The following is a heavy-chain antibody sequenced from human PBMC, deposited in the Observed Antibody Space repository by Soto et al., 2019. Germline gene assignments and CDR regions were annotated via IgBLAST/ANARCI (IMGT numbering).Heavy chain of an antibody. V-gene: IGHV1-3*04. CDR1: GYTFTTYA. CDR2: INTGNGNT. Sequence: QVQLVQSGTEVKKPGASVKLSCKTSGYTFTTYAIHWVRQAPGQGLEWMGWINTGNGNTKYSQKFQGRVTFTRDTSAGTAYMELSSLTSEDTAVFYCARDSASHQSGWYHSDCWGQGTLVTVSS. D-gene: IGHD6-19*01. J-gene: IGHJ4*02. CDR3: ARDSASHQSGWYHSDC.